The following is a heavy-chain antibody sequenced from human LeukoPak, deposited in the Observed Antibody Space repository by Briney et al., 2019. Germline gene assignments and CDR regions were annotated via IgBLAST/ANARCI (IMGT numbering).Heavy chain of an antibody. CDR3: ARDPPRAAWVFDY. Sequence: TGGSLRLSCAASGFTFRNYAMIWVRQAPGKALEWVSAITSGGGTTYYAGSVKGRFTISRDNSKNTLYLQMNSLRAEDTAVYYCARDPPRAAWVFDYWGQGTLVSVSS. V-gene: IGHV3-23*01. CDR2: ITSGGGTT. D-gene: IGHD6-25*01. J-gene: IGHJ4*02. CDR1: GFTFRNYA.